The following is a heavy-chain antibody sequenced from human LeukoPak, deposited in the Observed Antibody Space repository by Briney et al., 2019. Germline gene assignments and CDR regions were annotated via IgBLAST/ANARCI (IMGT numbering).Heavy chain of an antibody. Sequence: GGSLRLSCAAPGFTFSNYWMHWVRHAPGKGLGWVSRINSDGINTSYADSVKGRFTISRENAKNTLNLQMNSLRAEDTAVYYCARDLGQYYDTSDNWFDPWGQGTLVTVSS. J-gene: IGHJ5*02. D-gene: IGHD3-22*01. CDR1: GFTFSNYW. V-gene: IGHV3-74*01. CDR3: ARDLGQYYDTSDNWFDP. CDR2: INSDGINT.